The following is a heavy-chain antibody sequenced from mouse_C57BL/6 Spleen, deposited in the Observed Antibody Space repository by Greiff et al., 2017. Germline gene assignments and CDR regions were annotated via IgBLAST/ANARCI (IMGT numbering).Heavy chain of an antibody. CDR3: SLITTVVATEAMDY. V-gene: IGHV1-81*01. D-gene: IGHD1-1*01. J-gene: IGHJ4*01. CDR2: IYPRSGNT. CDR1: GYTFTSYG. Sequence: VQLQQSGAELARPGASVKLSCKASGYTFTSYGISWVKQRTGQGLEWIGEIYPRSGNTYYNEKFTGKATLTADKSSSTAYMELRSLTSEDSAVYFCSLITTVVATEAMDYWGQGTSVTVSS.